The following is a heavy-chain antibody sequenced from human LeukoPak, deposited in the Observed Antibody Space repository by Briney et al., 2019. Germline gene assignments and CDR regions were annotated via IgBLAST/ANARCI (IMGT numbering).Heavy chain of an antibody. Sequence: ASVKVSCKASGYTFTCYYMHWVRQAPGQGLEWMGWINPNSGGTNYAQKFQGRVTMTRDTSISTAYMELSRLRSDDTAVYYCARVYGDYVPNYFDHWGQGTLVTVSS. V-gene: IGHV1-2*02. CDR3: ARVYGDYVPNYFDH. CDR1: GYTFTCYY. CDR2: INPNSGGT. J-gene: IGHJ4*02. D-gene: IGHD4-17*01.